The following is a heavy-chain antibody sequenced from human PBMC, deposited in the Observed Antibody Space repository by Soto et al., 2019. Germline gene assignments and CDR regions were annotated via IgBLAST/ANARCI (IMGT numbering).Heavy chain of an antibody. CDR2: IYHSVST. Sequence: SETLSLTCAVSGGSISSGGYSWSWIRQPPGKGLEWIAYIYHSVSTYYNPSLKSRVIISVDRSKNQFSLRLSSVTAADTAVYYCARGPPMFYWGQGIRVTVSS. CDR3: ARGPPMFY. J-gene: IGHJ4*02. V-gene: IGHV4-30-2*01. D-gene: IGHD3-10*02. CDR1: GGSISSGGYS.